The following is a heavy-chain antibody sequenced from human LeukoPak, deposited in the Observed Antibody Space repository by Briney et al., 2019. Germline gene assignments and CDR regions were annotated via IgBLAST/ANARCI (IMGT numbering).Heavy chain of an antibody. CDR1: GFTYSIYS. D-gene: IGHD6-6*01. CDR3: ARDPKVAARGGDY. J-gene: IGHJ4*02. CDR2: ISCCSTYK. V-gene: IGHV3-21*01. Sequence: GGSLRLSCAASGFTYSIYSMNWVRQAPGEGVEWVSSISCCSTYKYHADSVKGQFTITRDNAKNSLYLQMNSLRAEDTAVYYCARDPKVAARGGDYWGQGTLVTVSS.